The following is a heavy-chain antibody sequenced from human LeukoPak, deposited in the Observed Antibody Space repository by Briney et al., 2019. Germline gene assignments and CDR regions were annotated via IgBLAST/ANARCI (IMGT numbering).Heavy chain of an antibody. CDR3: ARLSARGGHPLGY. CDR1: GGSFSGYY. J-gene: IGHJ4*02. D-gene: IGHD3-16*01. V-gene: IGHV4-34*01. Sequence: SETLSLTCAVYGGSFSGYYWSWIRQPPGKGLEWIGEINHSGSTNYNPSLKSRVTISVDTSKNQFSLKLSSVTAADTAVYYCARLSARGGHPLGYWGQGTLVTVSS. CDR2: INHSGST.